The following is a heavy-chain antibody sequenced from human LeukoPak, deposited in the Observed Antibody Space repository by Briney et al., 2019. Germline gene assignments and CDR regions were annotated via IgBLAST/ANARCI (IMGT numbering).Heavy chain of an antibody. V-gene: IGHV3-23*01. CDR3: AKLNLGEMAYFDS. CDR1: GFIFSSYV. D-gene: IGHD3-16*01. Sequence: GGSLRLSCAASGFIFSSYVMGWVRQAPGKGLEWVSSISVGGGDTFASDSAKGRFTITRENSKNTLYLQMTGLRVEDTAVYFCAKLNLGEMAYFDSWGQGTLVTVSS. J-gene: IGHJ4*02. CDR2: ISVGGGDT.